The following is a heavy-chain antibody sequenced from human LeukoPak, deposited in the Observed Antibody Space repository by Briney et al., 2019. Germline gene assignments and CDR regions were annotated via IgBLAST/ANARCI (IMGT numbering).Heavy chain of an antibody. J-gene: IGHJ3*02. CDR2: MNPNSGNT. V-gene: IGHV1-8*01. CDR1: GYTFTSYD. CDR3: AKSIAARRGGAFDI. Sequence: AASVNVSCKGSGYTFTSYDINWVRQATGQGLEWVGWMNPNSGNTGYAQKFQGRVTMTRNTSISTADMELSSLRSEDTAVYYCAKSIAARRGGAFDIWGQGTMVTVSS. D-gene: IGHD6-6*01.